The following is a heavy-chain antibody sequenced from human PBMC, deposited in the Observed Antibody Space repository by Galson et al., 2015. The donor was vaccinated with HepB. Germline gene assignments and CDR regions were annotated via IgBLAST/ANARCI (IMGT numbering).Heavy chain of an antibody. CDR1: GYTFTSYD. CDR3: ARGVLRQSRHRTEATDYYYYMDV. D-gene: IGHD3-10*01. J-gene: IGHJ6*03. V-gene: IGHV1-8*01. Sequence: SVKVSCKASGYTFTSYDINWVRQATGQGLEWMGWMNPNSGNTGYAQKFQGRVTMTRNTSISTAYMELSSLRSEDTAVYYCARGVLRQSRHRTEATDYYYYMDVWGKGTTVTVSS. CDR2: MNPNSGNT.